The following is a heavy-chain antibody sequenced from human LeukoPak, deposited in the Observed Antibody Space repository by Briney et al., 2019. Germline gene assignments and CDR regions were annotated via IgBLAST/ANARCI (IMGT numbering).Heavy chain of an antibody. Sequence: SGESLRLSCTASGFTFSDYGVNWFRQAPGKGLEWVAFIRSKPYGGTTEYAASVKGRFSISRDDSTSIVYLQMNSLKTEDTALYYCSRTRISGIDGFDIWGQGTMVTVSS. V-gene: IGHV3-49*03. CDR1: GFTFSDYG. CDR3: SRTRISGIDGFDI. J-gene: IGHJ3*02. D-gene: IGHD2-15*01. CDR2: IRSKPYGGTT.